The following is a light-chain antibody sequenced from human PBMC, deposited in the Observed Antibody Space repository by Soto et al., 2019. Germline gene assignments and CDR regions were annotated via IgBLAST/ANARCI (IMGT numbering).Light chain of an antibody. V-gene: IGLV2-23*01. CDR2: EGR. J-gene: IGLJ1*01. Sequence: QSALTQPASVSGSPGQSITISCTGTSSDVGSYNLVSWYQQHPGKAPKLMIYEGRKRPSGVSNRFSGSKSGNTASLTISGLQAEDEAEYYCCSYAGSNYVFGTGTKLTVL. CDR1: SSDVGSYNL. CDR3: CSYAGSNYV.